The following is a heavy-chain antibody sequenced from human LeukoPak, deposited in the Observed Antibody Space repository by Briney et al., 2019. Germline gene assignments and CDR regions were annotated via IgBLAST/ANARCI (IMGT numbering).Heavy chain of an antibody. CDR3: GYTNNFYH. V-gene: IGHV3-7*01. J-gene: IGHJ4*02. Sequence: AGESLRLSCVASGLSISGQWMNRVRQAPGQGLEWVANIKHDGSEEYYVDSVKGRFTISRDDGRNSVSLQMNSVRAEDTAVYYCGYTNNFYHWGQGTLVVVSS. D-gene: IGHD3-16*02. CDR1: GLSISGQW. CDR2: IKHDGSEE.